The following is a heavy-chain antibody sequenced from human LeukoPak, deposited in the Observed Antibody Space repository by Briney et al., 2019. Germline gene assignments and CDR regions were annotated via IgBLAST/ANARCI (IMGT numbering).Heavy chain of an antibody. J-gene: IGHJ4*02. CDR3: ARDGITCTRDY. D-gene: IGHD1-7*01. CDR2: IDEHGFKT. V-gene: IGHV3-7*01. CDR1: GFIFRSYW. Sequence: GGSLLLSCAASGFIFRSYWMVWVRQAPGKGLEWVASIDEHGFKTYYAASVTGRFTISKDTAKDSLDLQMNSLRAEDTAVYYCARDGITCTRDYWGQGALVTVSS.